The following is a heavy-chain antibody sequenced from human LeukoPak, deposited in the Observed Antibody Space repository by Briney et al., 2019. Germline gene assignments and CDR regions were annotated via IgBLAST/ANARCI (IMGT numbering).Heavy chain of an antibody. Sequence: SETLSLTCSVSGGSISSDDYYWSWIRQPPGKGLEWIGYIYYSGTTYYNPSLESRVTISVDPSKTQFSLTLSAVTAADTAAYYCARYSGTYRWFDPWGQGTLVTVSS. D-gene: IGHD1-26*01. CDR2: IYYSGTT. V-gene: IGHV4-30-4*01. CDR3: ARYSGTYRWFDP. J-gene: IGHJ5*02. CDR1: GGSISSDDYY.